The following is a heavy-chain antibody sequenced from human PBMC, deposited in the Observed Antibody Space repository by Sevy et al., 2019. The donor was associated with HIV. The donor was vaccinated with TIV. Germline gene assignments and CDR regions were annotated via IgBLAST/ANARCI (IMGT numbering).Heavy chain of an antibody. CDR2: IKRKTDGETT. CDR1: GFTFTNAW. J-gene: IGHJ4*02. V-gene: IGHV3-15*01. Sequence: GGSLRLSCAASGFTFTNAWMNWVRQTPGKGLEWVGRIKRKTDGETTDYAAPVKGRFTISRDDSKNTLYLQMNSLKTEDTAVYYCTTTYYYDSRGDYGIDYWGQGALVTVSS. CDR3: TTTYYYDSRGDYGIDY. D-gene: IGHD3-22*01.